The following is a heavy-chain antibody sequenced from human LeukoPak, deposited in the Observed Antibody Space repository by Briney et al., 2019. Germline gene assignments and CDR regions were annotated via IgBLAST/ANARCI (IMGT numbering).Heavy chain of an antibody. Sequence: GGSLRLSCAASGFAFSSFWMTWVRQAPGKGLEWVANIRQDGSEKFYVASVKGRFTISRDNSKNTLYLQMNSLRAEDTAVYYCAKDPRQWLLVEYFDYWGQGTLVTVSS. CDR3: AKDPRQWLLVEYFDY. J-gene: IGHJ4*02. CDR1: GFAFSSFW. V-gene: IGHV3-7*03. D-gene: IGHD3-22*01. CDR2: IRQDGSEK.